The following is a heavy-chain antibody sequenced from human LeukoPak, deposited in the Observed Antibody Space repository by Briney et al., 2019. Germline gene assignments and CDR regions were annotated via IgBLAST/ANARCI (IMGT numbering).Heavy chain of an antibody. CDR3: ARDHDILTGYLDY. Sequence: SETLSFTCTVSGGSISSYYWSWIRQPPGKGLEWIGYIYYSGSTNYNPSLKSRVTISVNTSKNQFSLKLSSVTAADTAVYYCARDHDILTGYLDYWGQGTLVTVSS. CDR2: IYYSGST. V-gene: IGHV4-59*12. D-gene: IGHD3-9*01. CDR1: GGSISSYY. J-gene: IGHJ4*02.